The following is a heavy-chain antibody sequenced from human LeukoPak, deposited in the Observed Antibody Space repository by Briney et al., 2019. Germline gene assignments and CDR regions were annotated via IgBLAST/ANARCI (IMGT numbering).Heavy chain of an antibody. D-gene: IGHD7-27*01. J-gene: IGHJ4*02. Sequence: PGGSLRLSCAASGFTFSSYSMNWVRQAPGKGLEWVSSISSSSSYIYYADSVKGRFTISRDNAKNSLYLQMNSLRAEDTAVYYCARFATILDGKPGDDYWGQGTLVTVSS. CDR1: GFTFSSYS. V-gene: IGHV3-21*01. CDR2: ISSSSSYI. CDR3: ARFATILDGKPGDDY.